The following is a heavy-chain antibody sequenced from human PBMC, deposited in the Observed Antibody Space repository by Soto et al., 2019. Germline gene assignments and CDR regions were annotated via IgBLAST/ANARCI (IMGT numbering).Heavy chain of an antibody. CDR3: ERAYSSGWYFSWFDP. D-gene: IGHD6-19*01. J-gene: IGHJ5*02. CDR1: GGSISSSSYY. V-gene: IGHV4-39*01. CDR2: IYYSGST. Sequence: QLQLQESGPGLVKPSETLSLTCTVSGGSISSSSYYWGWIRQPPGKGLEWIGSIYYSGSTYYNPSLKSRVTISADTYKNQFTLKQSTVTAADTAVYYCERAYSSGWYFSWFDPWGQGTLVTVST.